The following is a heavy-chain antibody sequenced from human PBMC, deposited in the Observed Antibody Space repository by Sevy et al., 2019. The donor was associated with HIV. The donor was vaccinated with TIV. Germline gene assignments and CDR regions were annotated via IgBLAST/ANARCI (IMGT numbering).Heavy chain of an antibody. CDR2: ISSGSSYI. Sequence: GGSLRLSCAASGFTFSYYTMNWVRQAPGKGLEWVSCISSGSSYIFYADSMKGRFTVSGDNAKNLLFLQMNSMRDEDTALYYCARSTDYYDNSGYDSWGRGTLVTVSS. D-gene: IGHD3-22*01. CDR1: GFTFSYYT. CDR3: ARSTDYYDNSGYDS. J-gene: IGHJ4*02. V-gene: IGHV3-21*03.